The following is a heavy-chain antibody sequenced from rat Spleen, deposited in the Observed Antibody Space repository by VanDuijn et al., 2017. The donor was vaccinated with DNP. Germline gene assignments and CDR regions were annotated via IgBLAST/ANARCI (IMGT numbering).Heavy chain of an antibody. J-gene: IGHJ2*01. D-gene: IGHD1-2*01. CDR3: ATPYTFDY. CDR2: IIYDDSRT. V-gene: IGHV5S10*01. Sequence: EVQLVESGGGLVQPGRSLKLSCAASGFSFSDYNMAWVRQAPKKGLEWVATIIYDDSRTYYRDSVKGRFTISRNNAKSALYLQMDSLRSEDTATYYCATPYTFDYWGQGVMVTVSS. CDR1: GFSFSDYN.